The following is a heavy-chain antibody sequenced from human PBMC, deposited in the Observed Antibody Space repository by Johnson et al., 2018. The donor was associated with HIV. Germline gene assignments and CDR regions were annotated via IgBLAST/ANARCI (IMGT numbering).Heavy chain of an antibody. D-gene: IGHD1-26*01. Sequence: QVQLVESGGCVVQPGRSLRLSCAASGFTFSSYGMHWVRQAPGKGLEWVAVISYDGSYKYYADSVKGRFTISRDNSKNTLYLQMNSLRAEDTAVYYCARVRLSGTYYVDAFDIWCQGTMVTVSS. CDR1: GFTFSSYG. J-gene: IGHJ3*02. V-gene: IGHV3-30*03. CDR2: ISYDGSYK. CDR3: ARVRLSGTYYVDAFDI.